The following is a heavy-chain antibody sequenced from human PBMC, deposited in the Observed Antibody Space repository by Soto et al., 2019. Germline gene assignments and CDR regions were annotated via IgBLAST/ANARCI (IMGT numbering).Heavy chain of an antibody. D-gene: IGHD3-22*01. Sequence: SETLSLTCIVSGGSISSYYWRWIRQPPGKGLEWIGYIYYSGSTNYNPSLKSRVTISVDTSKNQFSLKLSSVTAADTAVYYCARSPYYYDSSGYYWFIYWGQGTLVTVSS. J-gene: IGHJ4*02. CDR3: ARSPYYYDSSGYYWFIY. CDR2: IYYSGST. V-gene: IGHV4-59*01. CDR1: GGSISSYY.